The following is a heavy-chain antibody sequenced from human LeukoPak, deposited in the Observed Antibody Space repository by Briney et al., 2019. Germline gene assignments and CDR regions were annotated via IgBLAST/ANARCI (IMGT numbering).Heavy chain of an antibody. Sequence: GGSLRLSCAASGFALSSHWMTWVRQVPGRGPEWVANVNRDGSETYYLDSVKGRFTISKDNAKNSLYLQMNSLRAGDTALYHCARNNGMDVWGQGTTVIVSS. V-gene: IGHV3-7*03. CDR2: VNRDGSET. J-gene: IGHJ6*02. CDR3: ARNNGMDV. CDR1: GFALSSHW.